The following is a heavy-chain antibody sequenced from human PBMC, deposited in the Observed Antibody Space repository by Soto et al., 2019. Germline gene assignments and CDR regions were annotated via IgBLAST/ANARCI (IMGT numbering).Heavy chain of an antibody. V-gene: IGHV3-30-3*01. J-gene: IGHJ3*02. Sequence: QMQLVESGGGVVQPGRSLRLSCAASGFSFRNYNLHWVRQAPGKGLEWVAVVSHDGVNKHYAESVKGRLSISRDSSRDTRYLQMNSLRPEDTAVYYCVRETQIVMVVVPTSWSPGAFDMWGQGTMVTVSS. CDR3: VRETQIVMVVVPTSWSPGAFDM. CDR1: GFSFRNYN. CDR2: VSHDGVNK. D-gene: IGHD2-15*01.